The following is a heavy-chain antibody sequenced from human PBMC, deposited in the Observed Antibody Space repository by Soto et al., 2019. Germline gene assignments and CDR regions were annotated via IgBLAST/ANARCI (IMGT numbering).Heavy chain of an antibody. CDR2: IKSVPDGATT. CDR3: MTHAVIYSRGH. J-gene: IGHJ4*02. Sequence: EVQLVESGGGLAKPGGSLRLSCAASGFTFSNDWTNWVRQAPGKGLEWVARIKSVPDGATTDYAAPVKGRFFISRDDSKSTLFLQMNSLKTEDTAIYYCMTHAVIYSRGHWGQGTLVTVAS. D-gene: IGHD6-25*01. CDR1: GFTFSNDW. V-gene: IGHV3-15*01.